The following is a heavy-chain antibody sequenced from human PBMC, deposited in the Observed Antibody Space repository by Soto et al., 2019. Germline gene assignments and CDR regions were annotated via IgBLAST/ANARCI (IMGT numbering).Heavy chain of an antibody. CDR3: ARDLGAIFGVVDYYYYGMDV. Sequence: GGSLRLSCAASGFTFSDYYMSWIRQAPGKGLEWVSYISSSGSTIYYADSVKGRFTISRDNAKNSLYLQMNSLRAEDTAVYYCARDLGAIFGVVDYYYYGMDVWGQGTTVTVSS. D-gene: IGHD3-3*01. CDR2: ISSSGSTI. V-gene: IGHV3-11*01. J-gene: IGHJ6*02. CDR1: GFTFSDYY.